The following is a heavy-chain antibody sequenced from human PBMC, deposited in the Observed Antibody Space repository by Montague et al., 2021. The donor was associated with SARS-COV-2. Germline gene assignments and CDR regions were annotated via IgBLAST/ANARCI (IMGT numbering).Heavy chain of an antibody. CDR1: GGSFTNYY. Sequence: SETLSLTCAVRGGSFTNYYWNWIRQSPGKGLETLGEINHSGSTNYNPSLKSRVTISVDMSKSQASLNLTSVTAADTAIYYCARARGRTGWFDSWGQGIQVTVSS. D-gene: IGHD3-10*01. CDR3: ARARGRTGWFDS. V-gene: IGHV4-34*01. CDR2: INHSGST. J-gene: IGHJ5*01.